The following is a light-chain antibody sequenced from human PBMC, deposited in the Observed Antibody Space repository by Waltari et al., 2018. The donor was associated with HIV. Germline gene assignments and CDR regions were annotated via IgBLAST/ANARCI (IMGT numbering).Light chain of an antibody. Sequence: HSTLTQPPSVSGAPGQRITISCAGNMSNLGAGSAAPWYQPFPGHAPKLLIFHNPSRPPGVPDRFSGSKSGPSASLAITGLQTEDEADYYCQSYDASLSGLWVFGGGTRLTVL. CDR2: HNP. CDR3: QSYDASLSGLWV. J-gene: IGLJ3*02. CDR1: MSNLGAGSA. V-gene: IGLV1-40*01.